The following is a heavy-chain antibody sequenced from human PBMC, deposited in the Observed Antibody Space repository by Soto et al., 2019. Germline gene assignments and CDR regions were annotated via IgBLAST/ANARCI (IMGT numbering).Heavy chain of an antibody. V-gene: IGHV3-30-3*01. CDR1: GFTFSNYA. D-gene: IGHD3-22*01. J-gene: IGHJ6*02. Sequence: QVQLVESGGGVVQPGRSLRLSCAASGFTFSNYAMHWVRQAPGKGLEWVAVISYDGSNKYFADFLKGRFTISRDNSKNTLHLQTNSLRTEDTAVYYCARVNYNRSGDSDYYYYGMDVWGQGTTVTVSS. CDR2: ISYDGSNK. CDR3: ARVNYNRSGDSDYYYYGMDV.